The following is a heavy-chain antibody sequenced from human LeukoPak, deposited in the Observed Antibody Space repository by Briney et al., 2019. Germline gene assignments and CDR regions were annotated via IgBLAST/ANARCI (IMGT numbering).Heavy chain of an antibody. V-gene: IGHV1-2*02. D-gene: IGHD3-22*01. CDR1: GYTFTGYY. CDR2: INPNSGGT. Sequence: ASVKVSCKASGYTFTGYYMHWVRQAHGQRLEWMGWINPNSGGTNYAQKFQGRVTMTRDTSISTAYMELSRLGSDDTAVYYCARESYYYDSSGYSYYYMDVWGKGTTVTIS. J-gene: IGHJ6*03. CDR3: ARESYYYDSSGYSYYYMDV.